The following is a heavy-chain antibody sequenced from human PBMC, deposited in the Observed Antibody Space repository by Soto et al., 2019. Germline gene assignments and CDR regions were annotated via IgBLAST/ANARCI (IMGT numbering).Heavy chain of an antibody. V-gene: IGHV3-30-3*01. Sequence: GGSLRLSCAASGFDFRKYAMHWVRQSPGRGPEWVAITSDDGDIQYYADSVKGRFTISRDNSKNTLYLQMTTLRSEDAAVYFCARAVDAAMDPLDYWGQGTLVTVSS. CDR1: GFDFRKYA. D-gene: IGHD5-18*01. CDR2: TSDDGDIQ. CDR3: ARAVDAAMDPLDY. J-gene: IGHJ4*02.